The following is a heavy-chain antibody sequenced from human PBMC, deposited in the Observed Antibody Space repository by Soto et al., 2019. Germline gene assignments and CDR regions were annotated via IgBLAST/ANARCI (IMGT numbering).Heavy chain of an antibody. CDR2: INPDSTYT. CDR1: GFTFSNYN. J-gene: IGHJ4*02. V-gene: IGHV3-21*01. CDR3: ARDPGRLPRIGYSDD. Sequence: HLVESGGGLVEPGGSLRLSCAASGFTFSNYNMNWVRQAPGKGLEWVSSINPDSTYTYYADSMRGRFTISRDNAKDSLYLHMTSLRVEDTAVYFFARDPGRLPRIGYSDDWGQGTLVTVSS. D-gene: IGHD1-26*01.